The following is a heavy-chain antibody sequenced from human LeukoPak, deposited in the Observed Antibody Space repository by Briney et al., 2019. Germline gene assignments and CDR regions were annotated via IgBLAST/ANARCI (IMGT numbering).Heavy chain of an antibody. V-gene: IGHV1-24*01. D-gene: IGHD4-23*01. CDR1: GYTLTELS. J-gene: IGHJ4*02. CDR2: FDPEDGET. Sequence: ASVKVSCKVSGYTLTELSMHWVRQAPGKGLEWMGGFDPEDGETIYAQKFQGRVTMTEDTSTDTAYMELSSLRSEDTAVYYCATVVVMARQYHFDYWGQGTLVTVSS. CDR3: ATVVVMARQYHFDY.